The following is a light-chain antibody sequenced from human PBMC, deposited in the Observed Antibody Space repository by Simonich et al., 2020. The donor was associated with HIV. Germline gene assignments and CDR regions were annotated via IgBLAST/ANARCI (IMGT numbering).Light chain of an antibody. Sequence: EIVMTQSPATLSVSPGERATLSCRASHSVSSNLAWYQQKPGQAPRLLIYGASTRATGIPARFSGSGSGTEFTLTISSMQSEDFAVYYCQQYDNWPLLFGQGTKLEIK. CDR1: HSVSSN. CDR3: QQYDNWPLL. CDR2: GAS. V-gene: IGKV3-15*01. J-gene: IGKJ2*01.